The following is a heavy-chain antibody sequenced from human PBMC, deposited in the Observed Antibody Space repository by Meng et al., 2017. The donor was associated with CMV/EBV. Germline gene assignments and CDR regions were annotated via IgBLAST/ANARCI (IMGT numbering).Heavy chain of an antibody. CDR1: GGSISSGDYY. CDR3: ARNGDPGAFVDY. CDR2: IYYSGST. V-gene: IGHV4-30-4*08. Sequence: SETLSLTCTVSGGSISSGDYYWSWIRQPPGKGLEWIGYIYYSGSTYYNPSLKSRVTISVDTSKNQVSLKLSSVTAADTAVYYCARNGDPGAFVDYWGQGTLVTVSS. J-gene: IGHJ4*02. D-gene: IGHD4-17*01.